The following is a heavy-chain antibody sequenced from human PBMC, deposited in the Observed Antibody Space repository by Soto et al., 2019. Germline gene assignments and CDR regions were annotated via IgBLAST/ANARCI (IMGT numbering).Heavy chain of an antibody. V-gene: IGHV1-18*01. CDR3: ARVITMVRGVISPRGAFDI. Sequence: GASVKVSCKASGYTFTSYGISWVRQAPGQGLEWMGWISAYNGNTNYAQKLQGRVTMTTDTSTSTAYMELRSLRSDDTAVYYCARVITMVRGVISPRGAFDIWGQGTMVTV. CDR2: ISAYNGNT. CDR1: GYTFTSYG. J-gene: IGHJ3*02. D-gene: IGHD3-10*01.